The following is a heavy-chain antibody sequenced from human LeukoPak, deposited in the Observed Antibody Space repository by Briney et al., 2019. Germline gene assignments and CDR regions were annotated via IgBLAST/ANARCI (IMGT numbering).Heavy chain of an antibody. V-gene: IGHV3-43*01. J-gene: IGHJ4*02. CDR3: AKDSSVYYDSSGFDY. D-gene: IGHD3-22*01. CDR1: GFTFDDYT. CDR2: ISWDGGST. Sequence: GGSLRLSCAASGFTFDDYTMHWVRQAPGKGLEWVSLISWDGGSTYYADSVKGRFTISRDNSKNSLYLQMNSLRTEDTALYYCAKDSSVYYDSSGFDYWGQGTLVTVSS.